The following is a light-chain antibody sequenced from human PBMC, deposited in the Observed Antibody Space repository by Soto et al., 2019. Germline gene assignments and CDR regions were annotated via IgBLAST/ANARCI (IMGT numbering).Light chain of an antibody. Sequence: DIPITQSPFTLSASVGDRVTITCRASQSISSWLAWYQQKPGKAPKLLIYKASSLKSGVPSMFSGSGSGTEFTLTISSLQPDDFATYYCQQYNSYWTFGQGTKVEIK. J-gene: IGKJ1*01. CDR2: KAS. CDR3: QQYNSYWT. CDR1: QSISSW. V-gene: IGKV1-5*03.